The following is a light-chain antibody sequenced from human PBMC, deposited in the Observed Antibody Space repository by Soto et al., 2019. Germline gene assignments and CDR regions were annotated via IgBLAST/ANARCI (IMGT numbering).Light chain of an antibody. Sequence: QITHSPSSLSASVGDRVTITCRASQSISSYLNWYQQKPGKAPKLLIYAASSLQSGVPSRFSGSGSGTDFTLTISSLQPEDFATYYCQQSYSTLTFGPGTKVDIK. V-gene: IGKV1-39*01. CDR2: AAS. CDR3: QQSYSTLT. J-gene: IGKJ3*01. CDR1: QSISSY.